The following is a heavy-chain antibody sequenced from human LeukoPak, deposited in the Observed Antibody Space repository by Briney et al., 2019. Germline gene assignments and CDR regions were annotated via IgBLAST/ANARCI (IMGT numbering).Heavy chain of an antibody. V-gene: IGHV4-59*01. Sequence: SETLSLTCTVSGGSISSYYWSWIRQPPGKGLEWIGYIYYSGGTNYNPSLKGRVTISVDTSKNQFSLKLSSVTAADTAVYYCARYSGSYYGYFDYWGQGTLVTVSS. D-gene: IGHD1-26*01. CDR2: IYYSGGT. J-gene: IGHJ4*02. CDR3: ARYSGSYYGYFDY. CDR1: GGSISSYY.